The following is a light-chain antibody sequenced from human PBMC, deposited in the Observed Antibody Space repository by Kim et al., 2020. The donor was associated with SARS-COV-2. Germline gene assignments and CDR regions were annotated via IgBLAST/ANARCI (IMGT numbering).Light chain of an antibody. Sequence: PGERDTLSCRASQSVTRRYLAWYQQKPGQAPRLLMNGVSSRATGIPDRFSGSGSGTDFTLSISRLEPEDFAVYYCQQYESVPFTFGGGTKVDIK. CDR2: GVS. CDR3: QQYESVPFT. CDR1: QSVTRRY. V-gene: IGKV3-20*01. J-gene: IGKJ4*01.